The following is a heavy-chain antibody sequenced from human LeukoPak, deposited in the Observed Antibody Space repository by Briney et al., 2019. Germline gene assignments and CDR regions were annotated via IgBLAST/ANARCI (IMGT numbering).Heavy chain of an antibody. D-gene: IGHD4-17*01. CDR3: ARVRTFYGDADY. CDR1: GGSISSYY. CDR2: IYYSGST. V-gene: IGHV4-59*01. Sequence: SETLSLTCTVSGGSISSYYWSWIRKPPGKGLEWIGYIYYSGSTNYNPSLKSRVTISVDTSKTQFSLKLSSVTAADTAVYYCARVRTFYGDADYWGQGTLVTVSS. J-gene: IGHJ4*02.